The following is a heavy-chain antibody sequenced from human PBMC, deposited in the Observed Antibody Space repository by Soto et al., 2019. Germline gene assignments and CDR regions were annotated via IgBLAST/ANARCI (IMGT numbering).Heavy chain of an antibody. CDR1: GGSISSSSYY. J-gene: IGHJ6*02. V-gene: IGHV4-39*01. D-gene: IGHD4-17*01. Sequence: GSLRLSCTVSGGSISSSSYYWGWIRQPPGKGLEWIGSIYYSGSTYYNPSLKSRVTISVDTSKNQFSLKLSSVTAADTAVYYCATLTDYLTYYGMDVWGQGTTVTVSS. CDR2: IYYSGST. CDR3: ATLTDYLTYYGMDV.